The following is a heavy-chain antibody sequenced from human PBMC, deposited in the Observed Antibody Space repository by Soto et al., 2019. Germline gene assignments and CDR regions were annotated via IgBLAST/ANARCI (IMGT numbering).Heavy chain of an antibody. CDR1: GGPFSSYA. CDR2: IIPIFGTA. J-gene: IGHJ4*02. Sequence: GASVKGSCKAFGGPFSSYAISWVRQAPGQGLEWMGGIIPIFGTANYAQKFQGRVTITADESTSTAYMELSSLRSEDTAVYYCARTAVAGPKNSYYFDYWGQGTLVTVSS. D-gene: IGHD6-19*01. V-gene: IGHV1-69*13. CDR3: ARTAVAGPKNSYYFDY.